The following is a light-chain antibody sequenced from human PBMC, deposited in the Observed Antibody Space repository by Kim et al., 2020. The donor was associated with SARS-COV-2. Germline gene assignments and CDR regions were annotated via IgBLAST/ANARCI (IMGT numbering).Light chain of an antibody. CDR2: GAS. CDR3: QQFGSSPYS. J-gene: IGKJ2*03. V-gene: IGKV3-20*01. Sequence: SPGERATLVCRASQGVNSYSLAWYQQKRGQAPILLIVGASIGATGIPSMCRSGGSGTVFPLTSSRVEPEDAGVYCCQQFGSSPYSFGQGTKLEI. CDR1: QGVNSYS.